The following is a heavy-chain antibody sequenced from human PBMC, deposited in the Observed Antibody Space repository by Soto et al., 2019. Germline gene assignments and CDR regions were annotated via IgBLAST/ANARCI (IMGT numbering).Heavy chain of an antibody. D-gene: IGHD3-10*01. CDR1: GGSISSYY. CDR3: ARGRGATLFDSDY. V-gene: IGHV4-59*01. CDR2: IYYSGST. J-gene: IGHJ4*02. Sequence: QVQLQESGPGLVKPSETLSLTCTVPGGSISSYYWSWIRQPPGKGLEWIGYIYYSGSTNYNPYLKSRVTISVDTSKDQSSLKLSSVTAADTAVYYCARGRGATLFDSDYWGQGTLVTVSS.